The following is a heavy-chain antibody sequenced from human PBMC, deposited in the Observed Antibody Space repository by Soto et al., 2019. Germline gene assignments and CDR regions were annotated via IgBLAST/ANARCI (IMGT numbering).Heavy chain of an antibody. D-gene: IGHD5-18*01. CDR2: IIPIFGTA. CDR1: GGTFSSYA. J-gene: IGHJ3*02. V-gene: IGHV1-69*13. CDR3: AIPDTAMVVRDAFVI. Sequence: GASVKVSCKASGGTFSSYAISWVRQAPGQGLEWMGGIIPIFGTANYAQKFQGRVTITADESTSTAYMELSSLRSEDTAVYYCAIPDTAMVVRDAFVIWGQGTMVTVSS.